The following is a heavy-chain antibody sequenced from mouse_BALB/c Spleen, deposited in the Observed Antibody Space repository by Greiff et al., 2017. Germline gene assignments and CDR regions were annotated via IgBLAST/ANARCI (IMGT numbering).Heavy chain of an antibody. CDR3: ARRENYYGNSYYAMDY. CDR1: GYTFTSYT. V-gene: IGHV1-4*01. D-gene: IGHD2-1*01. Sequence: VQLQQSGAELARPGASVKMSCKASGYTFTSYTMHWVKQRPGQGLEWIGYINPSSGYTNYNQKFKDKATLTADKSSSTACMQLSSLTSEDSAVYYCARRENYYGNSYYAMDYWGQGTSVTVSS. J-gene: IGHJ4*01. CDR2: INPSSGYT.